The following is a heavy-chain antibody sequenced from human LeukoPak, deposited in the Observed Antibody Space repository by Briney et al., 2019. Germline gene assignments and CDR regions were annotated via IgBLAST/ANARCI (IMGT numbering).Heavy chain of an antibody. CDR2: IYPGDSDT. D-gene: IGHD3-22*01. Sequence: GESLKISCKGSGYSFSCYWIGWVRQMPGKGLEWMGIIYPGDSDTRYSPSFQGQVTISADKSISTAYLQWSSLKASDTAMYYCARPRTHDSSAYYHYWGQGTLVTVSS. CDR3: ARPRTHDSSAYYHY. J-gene: IGHJ4*02. V-gene: IGHV5-51*01. CDR1: GYSFSCYW.